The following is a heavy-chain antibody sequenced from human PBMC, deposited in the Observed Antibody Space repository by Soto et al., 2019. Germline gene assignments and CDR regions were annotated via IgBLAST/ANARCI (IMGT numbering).Heavy chain of an antibody. CDR3: ARDVRGYNVIAHIFDY. D-gene: IGHD3-10*02. Sequence: GGSLRLSCAASGFTFSSYGMHWVRQAPGKGLEWVAVIWYDGSNKYYADSVKGRFTISRDNSKNTLYLQMNSLRAEDTAVYYCARDVRGYNVIAHIFDYWGQGTLVTVSS. J-gene: IGHJ4*02. CDR1: GFTFSSYG. CDR2: IWYDGSNK. V-gene: IGHV3-33*01.